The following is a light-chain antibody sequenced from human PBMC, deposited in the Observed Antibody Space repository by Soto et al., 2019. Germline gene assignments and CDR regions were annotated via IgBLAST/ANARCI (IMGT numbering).Light chain of an antibody. V-gene: IGLV2-14*01. Sequence: QSGLTQPSSLSGSPGQSITSSCTRTSGDIGAYDYVSWLQQHPGKAPKLMISEVNNRPSGVSNRFSGSKSGNTAYLTISGMQVEDQAEYFCFSFKTTTTHVLGTGTKVTV. CDR2: EVN. CDR1: SGDIGAYDY. CDR3: FSFKTTTTHV. J-gene: IGLJ1*01.